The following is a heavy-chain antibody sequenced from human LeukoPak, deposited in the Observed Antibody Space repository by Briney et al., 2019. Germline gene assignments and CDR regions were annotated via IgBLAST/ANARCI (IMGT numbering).Heavy chain of an antibody. J-gene: IGHJ4*02. Sequence: PGGSLRLSCAASGFTFSSYAMSWVRQAPGKGLEWVANINQDGSEKYYVDSVKGRFTISRDNAKNSLYLQMSSLRAEDTALYYCASRSSVAASGPGWGQGILVTVSS. CDR1: GFTFSSYA. CDR3: ASRSSVAASGPG. CDR2: INQDGSEK. V-gene: IGHV3-7*01. D-gene: IGHD2-15*01.